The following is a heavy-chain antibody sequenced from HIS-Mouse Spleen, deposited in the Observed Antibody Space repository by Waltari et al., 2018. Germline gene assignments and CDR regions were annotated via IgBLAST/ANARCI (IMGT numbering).Heavy chain of an antibody. CDR3: ASAGIAAADTDAFDI. V-gene: IGHV4-39*07. D-gene: IGHD6-13*01. Sequence: QLQLQESGPGLVKPSETLSLTCTVSGGSISSSSYYWGWIRQPPGKGLEWIGSIYYSGGTYYNPSLKSRVTISVDTSKNQFSLKLSSVTAADTAVYYCASAGIAAADTDAFDIWGQGTMVTVSS. CDR1: GGSISSSSYY. J-gene: IGHJ3*02. CDR2: IYYSGGT.